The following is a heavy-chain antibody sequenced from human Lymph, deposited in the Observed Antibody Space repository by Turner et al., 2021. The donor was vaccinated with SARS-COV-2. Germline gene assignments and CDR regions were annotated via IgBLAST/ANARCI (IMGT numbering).Heavy chain of an antibody. CDR2: IRGRGGST. CDR3: AKDRVVPPAIWNYYYYYGMDV. V-gene: IGHV3-23*01. Sequence: EVQLLESGGGLVQPGGSLRLSCAASGFTFSSYGMSWVRQAPGKGLEWVSVIRGRGGSTYYADSVKGRFTISRDNSKNTLYLQMNSLRAEDTAVYYCAKDRVVPPAIWNYYYYYGMDVWGQGTTVTVSS. D-gene: IGHD2-2*02. CDR1: GFTFSSYG. J-gene: IGHJ6*02.